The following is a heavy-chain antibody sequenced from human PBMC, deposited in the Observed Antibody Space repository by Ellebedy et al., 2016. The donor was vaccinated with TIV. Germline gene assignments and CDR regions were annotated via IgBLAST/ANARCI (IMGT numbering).Heavy chain of an antibody. CDR1: GDSVSSNSAT. CDR2: TYYRSKWYN. V-gene: IGHV6-1*01. J-gene: IGHJ6*02. CDR3: KRGGSPRGGGLDV. Sequence: MPSETLSLTCAISGDSVSSNSATWNRIRQSPSRGLEWPGRTYYRSKWYNDYEVSVKSRITINPDTSKNQFSLHLNSVTPKETAVYFCKRGGSPRGGGLDVWGQGTTVTGSS. D-gene: IGHD1-26*01.